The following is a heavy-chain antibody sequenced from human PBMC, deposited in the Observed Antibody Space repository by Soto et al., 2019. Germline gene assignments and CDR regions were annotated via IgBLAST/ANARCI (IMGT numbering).Heavy chain of an antibody. J-gene: IGHJ6*02. CDR1: GYTFTSYA. CDR3: AIPNPEYSSSRTDYYYGMDV. CDR2: INAGNGNT. D-gene: IGHD6-13*01. V-gene: IGHV1-3*01. Sequence: GASMKVSCTASGYTFTSYAMHWVRQAPGQRLEWMGWINAGNGNTKYSQKFQGRVTITRDTSASTAYMELSSLRSEDTAVYYCAIPNPEYSSSRTDYYYGMDVWGQGTTVTVSS.